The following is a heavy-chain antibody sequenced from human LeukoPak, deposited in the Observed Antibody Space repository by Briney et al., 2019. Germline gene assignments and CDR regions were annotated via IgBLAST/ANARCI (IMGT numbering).Heavy chain of an antibody. CDR3: ARENAVDYFDSSGYYTDFDY. J-gene: IGHJ4*02. CDR2: ISSSSSTT. CDR1: GFTFSSYS. V-gene: IGHV3-48*01. D-gene: IGHD3-22*01. Sequence: GGSLRLSCAASGFTFSSYSMNWVRQAPGKGLEWVSYISSSSSTTYYADSVKGRFTISRDNAKNSLYLQMNSLRAEDTAVYYCARENAVDYFDSSGYYTDFDYWGQGTLVTVSS.